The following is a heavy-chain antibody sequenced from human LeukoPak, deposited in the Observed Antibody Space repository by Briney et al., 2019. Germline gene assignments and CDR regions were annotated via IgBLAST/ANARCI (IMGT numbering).Heavy chain of an antibody. CDR1: SGSISSDY. CDR3: ARHGPYLGRLGWFDP. J-gene: IGHJ5*02. D-gene: IGHD1-26*01. V-gene: IGHV4-59*08. CDR2: IYYTGST. Sequence: SETLSLTCTVSSGSISSDYWSWSRQPPGKGLEWIGYIYYTGSTNYNPSLKSRVTISVETSKNQFSLNLSSVTAADTAVYYCARHGPYLGRLGWFDPWGQGTLVTVSS.